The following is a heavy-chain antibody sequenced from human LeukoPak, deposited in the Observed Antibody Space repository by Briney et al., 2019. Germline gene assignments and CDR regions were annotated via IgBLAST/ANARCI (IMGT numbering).Heavy chain of an antibody. CDR2: ISSSGSTI. CDR1: GFRFNTYW. J-gene: IGHJ3*02. CDR3: ARDWSPPGGHGTWAFDI. Sequence: PGGSLRLSCAASGFRFNTYWMSWIRQAPGKGLEWVSYISSSGSTIYYADSVKGRFTISRDNAKNSLYLQMNSLRAEDTAVYYCARDWSPPGGHGTWAFDIWGQGTMVTVSS. D-gene: IGHD3-16*01. V-gene: IGHV3-11*04.